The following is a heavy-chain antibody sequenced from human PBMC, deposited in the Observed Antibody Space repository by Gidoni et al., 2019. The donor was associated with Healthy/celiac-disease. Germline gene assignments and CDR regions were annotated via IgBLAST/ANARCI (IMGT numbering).Heavy chain of an antibody. Sequence: QVQLQESCPGLVKPSGTLSLTCAVSGGSFSSSNWRSWVRQPPGKGLEWIGEIYHSGSTNYNPYLKSRVTISVDKYKNQFSLKLSSGTAADTAVYYCAGDLGEYYYGSGGYDYWGQGTLVTVSS. CDR1: GGSFSSSNW. CDR2: IYHSGST. D-gene: IGHD3-10*01. V-gene: IGHV4-4*02. J-gene: IGHJ4*02. CDR3: AGDLGEYYYGSGGYDY.